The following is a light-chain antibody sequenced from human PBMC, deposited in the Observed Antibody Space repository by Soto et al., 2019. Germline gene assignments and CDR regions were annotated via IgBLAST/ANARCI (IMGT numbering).Light chain of an antibody. V-gene: IGLV2-14*01. J-gene: IGLJ3*02. CDR3: SSFTTITTLEV. CDR1: SSDIGGYNY. CDR2: EVS. Sequence: QSVLTQPASVSGSPGQSITISCIGTSSDIGGYNYVSWYQQHPGKAPKLMIYEVSNRPSGVSDRFSGSKSGNTASLTISGLQAEDEADYYCSSFTTITTLEVFGGGTKVTVL.